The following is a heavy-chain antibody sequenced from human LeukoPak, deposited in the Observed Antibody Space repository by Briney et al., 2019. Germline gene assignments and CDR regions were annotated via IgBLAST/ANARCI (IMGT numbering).Heavy chain of an antibody. Sequence: GGSLRLSCAASGFSFSSYSMNWARQTPGKGLEWVSYISSSSMTIYYADSVKGRFTVSRDNAKSSLYLQMRSLRAEDTSVYYCARSTIAFGGVIESWGQGALVTVSS. CDR3: ARSTIAFGGVIES. V-gene: IGHV3-48*01. J-gene: IGHJ4*02. CDR2: ISSSSMTI. CDR1: GFSFSSYS. D-gene: IGHD3-16*02.